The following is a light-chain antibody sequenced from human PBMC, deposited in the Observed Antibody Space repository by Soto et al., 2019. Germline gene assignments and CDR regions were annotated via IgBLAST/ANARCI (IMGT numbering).Light chain of an antibody. CDR2: GTT. J-gene: IGLJ1*01. Sequence: QSALTQPASVSGSPGQSITISCTGTSSDVGAYNYVSWYQQHPGKAPKLIIYGTTNRPSGVPDRFSGSKSGASASLAITGLQAEDEADYYCQSYDTSLGGYYVFGTGTKVTVL. V-gene: IGLV2-14*03. CDR3: QSYDTSLGGYYV. CDR1: SSDVGAYNY.